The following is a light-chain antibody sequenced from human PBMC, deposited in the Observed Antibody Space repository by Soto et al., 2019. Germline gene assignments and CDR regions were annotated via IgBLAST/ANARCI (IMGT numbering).Light chain of an antibody. Sequence: EIVLTQSPATLSLSPGERATLSCRASQSVSSYLAWYQQKPGQAPRLLIYDASNRATGIPTRVNGSGSGTDFTLTISSLEPEDFAVYYCQQRSKWPLTFGGGTKVEIK. CDR2: DAS. J-gene: IGKJ4*01. V-gene: IGKV3-11*01. CDR3: QQRSKWPLT. CDR1: QSVSSY.